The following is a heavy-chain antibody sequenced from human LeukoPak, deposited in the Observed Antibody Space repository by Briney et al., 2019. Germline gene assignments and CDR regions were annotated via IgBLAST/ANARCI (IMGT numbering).Heavy chain of an antibody. CDR2: IYTSWST. CDR1: GGSISSYY. Sequence: SETLSLTCTVSGGSISSYYWSWIRQPAGKGLEWIGRIYTSWSTNYNPPLKSRVTMSVDTSKNQFSPKLSSVPAADTAVYYCARDGVTMVRGVIAKLNYYYYYMDVWGKGTTVTISS. CDR3: ARDGVTMVRGVIAKLNYYYYYMDV. V-gene: IGHV4-4*07. D-gene: IGHD3-10*01. J-gene: IGHJ6*03.